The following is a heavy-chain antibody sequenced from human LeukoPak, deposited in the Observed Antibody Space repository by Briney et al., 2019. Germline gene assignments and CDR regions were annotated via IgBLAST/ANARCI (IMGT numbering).Heavy chain of an antibody. CDR1: GYIFTSYG. D-gene: IGHD2-2*01. Sequence: ASVKVSCKASGYIFTSYGISWVRQAPGQGLEWMGWISAYNGNTNYAQKLQGRVTMTTDTSTSTAYMELRSLRSDDTAVYYCARDPQYQLLSDNWFDPWGQGTLVTVSS. CDR2: ISAYNGNT. CDR3: ARDPQYQLLSDNWFDP. V-gene: IGHV1-18*01. J-gene: IGHJ5*02.